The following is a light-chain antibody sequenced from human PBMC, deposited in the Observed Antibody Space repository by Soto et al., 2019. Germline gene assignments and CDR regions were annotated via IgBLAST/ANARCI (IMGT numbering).Light chain of an antibody. Sequence: QSALTQPASVSGSPGQSITISCTGTSSDVGGYNYVSWYQQHPGKAPKLMIYEVSNRPSGVSNRFSGSKSGSTASLTISGLQAEDEADYYCSSYTSSSTLVVFGGGTNSPS. CDR3: SSYTSSSTLVV. J-gene: IGLJ2*01. V-gene: IGLV2-14*01. CDR1: SSDVGGYNY. CDR2: EVS.